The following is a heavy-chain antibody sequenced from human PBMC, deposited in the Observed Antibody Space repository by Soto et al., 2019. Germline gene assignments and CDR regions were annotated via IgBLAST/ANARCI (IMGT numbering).Heavy chain of an antibody. CDR2: IGTAGDT. J-gene: IGHJ6*03. D-gene: IGHD2-2*01. CDR3: ARAVEVVPAAMSYMDV. CDR1: GFTFSSYD. V-gene: IGHV3-13*01. Sequence: GGSLRLSCAASGFTFSSYDMHWVRQATGKGLEWVSAIGTAGDTYYPGSVKGRFTISRENAKNSLYLQMNSLRAGDTAVYYCARAVEVVPAAMSYMDVWGKGTTVTVSS.